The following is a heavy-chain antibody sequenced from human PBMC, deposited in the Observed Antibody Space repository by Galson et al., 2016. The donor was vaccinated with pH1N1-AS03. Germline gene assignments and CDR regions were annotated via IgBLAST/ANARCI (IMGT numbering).Heavy chain of an antibody. V-gene: IGHV4-61*08. J-gene: IGHJ4*02. CDR1: GVSVGYGGYY. CDR3: ARGYRDGYNYAPRYYFHS. CDR2: IYYTGKA. D-gene: IGHD5-24*01. Sequence: TLSLTCAVSGVSVGYGGYYWSWIRQSPGKALEWVASIYYTGKANYNPSLQSRVTISLDTPNNQFSLRLTSVTAADTAFYYCARGYRDGYNYAPRYYFHSWGQGTLVTVSS.